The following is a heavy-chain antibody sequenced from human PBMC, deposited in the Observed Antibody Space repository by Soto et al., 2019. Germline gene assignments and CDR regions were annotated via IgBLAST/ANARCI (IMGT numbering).Heavy chain of an antibody. CDR3: ARSGSEVDY. CDR2: IKEDGSQK. CDR1: GFTFSHYW. J-gene: IGHJ4*02. Sequence: EVQLVESGGDLVQPGGSLRLSCAVSGFTFSHYWMTWVRQAPGKGLEWVANIKEDGSQKNYVDSVKGRFTVSRDNAKNSLYLQMNSLRAEDTAVYYCARSGSEVDYWGQATVVIVPS. D-gene: IGHD3-10*01. V-gene: IGHV3-7*01.